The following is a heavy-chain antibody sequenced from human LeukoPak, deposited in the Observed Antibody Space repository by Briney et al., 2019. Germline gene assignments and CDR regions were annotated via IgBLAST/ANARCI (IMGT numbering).Heavy chain of an antibody. CDR1: GFTFSSFA. J-gene: IGHJ3*02. Sequence: GGSLRLSCAASGFTFSSFAMTWVRQAPGKGLEWVSYIGSSGSTVYYADSVKGRFTISRDNAKNSLYMQMESLRDEDTAIYYCARDTLEYSNSPDALDIWGQGTMVTVSS. CDR2: IGSSGSTV. CDR3: ARDTLEYSNSPDALDI. V-gene: IGHV3-48*02. D-gene: IGHD4-23*01.